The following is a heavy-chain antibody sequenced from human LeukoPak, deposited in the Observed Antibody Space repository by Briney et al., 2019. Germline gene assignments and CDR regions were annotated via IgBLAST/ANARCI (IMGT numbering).Heavy chain of an antibody. V-gene: IGHV3-21*01. CDR3: ARDLNYHDSSGYYH. CDR2: ISTSSTYI. D-gene: IGHD3-22*01. Sequence: PGGSLRLSCAASGFTFSSSTIKGVRQAPGKGLEWVSSISTSSTYIYYADSVKGRFTISRDNAKNSLYLQMNSLRAEDTAVYYCARDLNYHDSSGYYHWGQGTLVTVSS. CDR1: GFTFSSST. J-gene: IGHJ5*02.